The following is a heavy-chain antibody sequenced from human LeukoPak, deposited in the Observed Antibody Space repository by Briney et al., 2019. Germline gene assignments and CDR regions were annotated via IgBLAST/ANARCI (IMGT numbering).Heavy chain of an antibody. CDR1: GYTFTGYY. CDR2: INPNSGGT. D-gene: IGHD4-17*01. J-gene: IGHJ5*02. CDR3: ARLSTVTTWLDP. V-gene: IGHV1-2*02. Sequence: ATVKVSCKASGYTFTGYYMHWVRQPPGQGLEWMGWINPNSGGTNYAQKFQGRVTMTRDTSISTAYMEMSRLRSDDTAVYYCARLSTVTTWLDPWGQGTLVTVSS.